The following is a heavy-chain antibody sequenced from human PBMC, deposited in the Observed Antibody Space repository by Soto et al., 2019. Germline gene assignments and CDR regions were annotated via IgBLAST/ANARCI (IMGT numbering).Heavy chain of an antibody. CDR3: ARWSSAFDY. CDR2: LSQTATAI. CDR1: GFTFSDYC. V-gene: IGHV3-11*01. J-gene: IGHJ4*02. Sequence: HVQVVESGGGLVKPGGSLRLSCVASGFTFSDYCMGWVRLAPGRGLEWVSYLSQTATAIHYADSVRGRFTISRDNAKNSLYLEMSSLRAEDTAMYYCARWSSAFDYWGRGTLVTVSS.